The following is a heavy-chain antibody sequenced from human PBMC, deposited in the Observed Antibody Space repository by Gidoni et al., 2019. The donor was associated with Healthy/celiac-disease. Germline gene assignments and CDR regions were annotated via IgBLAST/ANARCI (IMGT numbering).Heavy chain of an antibody. CDR2: ISSRSSYI. CDR1: GFTFSRYS. V-gene: IGHV3-21*01. J-gene: IGHJ4*02. D-gene: IGHD3-3*01. CDR3: ARDRAAVDFWSGYYTGDLDY. Sequence: EVQLVESGGGLVKPGGSLRLSCAASGFTFSRYSMNWVRQAQGKGLEWVSSISSRSSYIYYADSVKGRFTISRDNAKNSLYLQMNSLRAEDTAVYYCARDRAAVDFWSGYYTGDLDYWGQGTLVTVSS.